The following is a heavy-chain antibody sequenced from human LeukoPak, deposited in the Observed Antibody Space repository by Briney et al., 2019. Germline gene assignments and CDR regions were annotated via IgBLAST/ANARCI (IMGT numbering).Heavy chain of an antibody. D-gene: IGHD3-3*01. J-gene: IGHJ4*02. CDR3: ARDRLRFLESMVYYFDY. Sequence: PSETLSLTCTVSGGSISSYYWSWIRQPAGQGLEWNGRIYTSGSTNYNPSLKSRVTMSVDTSKNQFSLKLSSVTAADTAVYYCARDRLRFLESMVYYFDYWGQGTLVTVSS. CDR2: IYTSGST. V-gene: IGHV4-4*07. CDR1: GGSISSYY.